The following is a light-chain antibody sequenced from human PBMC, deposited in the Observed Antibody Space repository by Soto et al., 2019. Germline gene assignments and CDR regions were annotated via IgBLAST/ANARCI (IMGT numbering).Light chain of an antibody. CDR2: GAS. Sequence: DIQLTQSPSFLSASVGDRITITCRASQGIRGTLAWYQQKPGKAPKILISGASSLQGGVPSRFSGSGSGTDFTLTISCLQPEDFATYYCLQLNDYPLTFGGGTKVEVK. CDR3: LQLNDYPLT. V-gene: IGKV1-9*01. J-gene: IGKJ4*01. CDR1: QGIRGT.